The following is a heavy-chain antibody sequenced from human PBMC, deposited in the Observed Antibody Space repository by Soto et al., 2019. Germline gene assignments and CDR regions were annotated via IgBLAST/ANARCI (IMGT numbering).Heavy chain of an antibody. CDR1: GGSVSSDDYY. CDR3: ARDPSSYYFDY. CDR2: AYYSGST. J-gene: IGHJ4*02. V-gene: IGHV4-30-4*01. Sequence: SETLSLTCTVSGGSVSSDDYYWSWIRQPPGKGLEWIGYAYYSGSTYYNPSLKSRITISLDTSKSQFSLKLSSVTAADTAVYYCARDPSSYYFDYWGPGTLVTVSS.